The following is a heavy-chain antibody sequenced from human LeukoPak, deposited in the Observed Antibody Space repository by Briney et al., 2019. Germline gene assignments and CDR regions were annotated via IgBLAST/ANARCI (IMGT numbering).Heavy chain of an antibody. CDR1: GYTFTNYA. Sequence: VASVKVSCRTSGYTFTNYAINWVRQAPGQGLEFMGWLNTGTGNPTYAQDFTERFVFSLDTSVSTAYLQISTLKPDDTAVYYCASMGADSFDYWGQGTLVTVSS. D-gene: IGHD3-16*01. J-gene: IGHJ4*02. CDR3: ASMGADSFDY. CDR2: LNTGTGNP. V-gene: IGHV7-4-1*02.